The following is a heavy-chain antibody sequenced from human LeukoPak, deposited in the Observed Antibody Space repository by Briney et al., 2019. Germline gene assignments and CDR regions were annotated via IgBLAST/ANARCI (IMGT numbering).Heavy chain of an antibody. J-gene: IGHJ4*02. CDR1: GGTFSSYA. Sequence: ASVKVSCKASGGTFSSYAISWVRQATGQGLEWMGWMNPNSGNTGYAQKFQGRVTMTRNTSISTAYMELSSLRSEDTAVYYCARGAYDSSGYSELGYWGQETLVTVSS. V-gene: IGHV1-8*02. D-gene: IGHD3-22*01. CDR2: MNPNSGNT. CDR3: ARGAYDSSGYSELGY.